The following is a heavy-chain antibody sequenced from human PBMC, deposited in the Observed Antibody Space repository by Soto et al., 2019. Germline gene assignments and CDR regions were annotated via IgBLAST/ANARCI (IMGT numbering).Heavy chain of an antibody. V-gene: IGHV4-59*08. D-gene: IGHD4-17*01. CDR1: GGSISSYY. J-gene: IGHJ4*02. CDR3: ARQIVEGYGDDPIDY. Sequence: SETLSLTCTVSGGSISSYYWSWIRQPPGKGLEWIGYIYYSGSTNYNPSLKSRVTISVDTSKNQFSLKLSSVTAADTAVYYCARQIVEGYGDDPIDYWGQGTLVTVSS. CDR2: IYYSGST.